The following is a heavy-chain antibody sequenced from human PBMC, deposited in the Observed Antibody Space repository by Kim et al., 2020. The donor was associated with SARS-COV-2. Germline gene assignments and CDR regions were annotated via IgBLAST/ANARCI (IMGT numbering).Heavy chain of an antibody. CDR2: LYYSWST. CDR1: GGSISSSSYY. D-gene: IGHD6-6*01. V-gene: IGHV4-39*01. J-gene: IGHJ5*02. Sequence: SETLSLTCTVSGGSISSSSYYWGWIRQPPGKGLEWIGSLYYSWSTYYNPSLKSRVTISVDTSKNQFSLKLSSVTAADTAVYYCARHGLGESSSYNWFDPWGQGTLVTVSS. CDR3: ARHGLGESSSYNWFDP.